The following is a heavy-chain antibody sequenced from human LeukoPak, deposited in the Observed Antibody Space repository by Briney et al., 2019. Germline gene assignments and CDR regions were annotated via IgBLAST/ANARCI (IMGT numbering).Heavy chain of an antibody. V-gene: IGHV1-46*01. Sequence: ASVKVSCKASGRSFTSYYMHWVRQAPGQGLEWMGIINPSGGSTSYAQKFQGRVTLTRDTSTTTVYMELSSLRSEDTAVYYCAKESGEGLENMYYYDSSGYYDPDAFDIWGQGTMVTVSS. D-gene: IGHD3-22*01. CDR1: GRSFTSYY. J-gene: IGHJ3*02. CDR3: AKESGEGLENMYYYDSSGYYDPDAFDI. CDR2: INPSGGST.